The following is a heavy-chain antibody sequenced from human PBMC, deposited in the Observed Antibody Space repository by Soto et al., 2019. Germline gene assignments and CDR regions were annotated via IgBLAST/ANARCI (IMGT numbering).Heavy chain of an antibody. Sequence: ASGRVSCKASGYTFSAYYMHWVRQAPGQGLEWMGWINPTSGDTIYAQKFQGRVTMTRDTSINTAFLEVSRLRSDDTAVYYCARCAYYGPGTSDTWGRGTQVTVSS. CDR2: INPTSGDT. J-gene: IGHJ5*02. V-gene: IGHV1-2*02. CDR1: GYTFSAYY. CDR3: ARCAYYGPGTSDT. D-gene: IGHD3-10*01.